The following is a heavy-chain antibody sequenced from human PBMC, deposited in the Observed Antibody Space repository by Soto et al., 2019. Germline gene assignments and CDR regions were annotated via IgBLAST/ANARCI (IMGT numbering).Heavy chain of an antibody. Sequence: PVESLKISCKGSGYSFTSYWISWVRQMPGKGLEWMGRIDPSDSYTNYSPSFQGHVTISADKSISTAYLQWSSLKASDTAMYYCAASADPAAISYYYGMDVWGQGTTVTVSS. J-gene: IGHJ6*02. V-gene: IGHV5-10-1*01. CDR1: GYSFTSYW. D-gene: IGHD2-2*01. CDR3: AASADPAAISYYYGMDV. CDR2: IDPSDSYT.